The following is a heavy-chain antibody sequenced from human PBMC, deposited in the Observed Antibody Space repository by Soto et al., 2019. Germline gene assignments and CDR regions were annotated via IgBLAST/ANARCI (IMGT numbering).Heavy chain of an antibody. D-gene: IGHD3-9*01. V-gene: IGHV3-23*01. J-gene: IGHJ4*02. Sequence: WWSLRLSCAACRVTVCSYAMGWVRQDTRKGLEWVSAISGSGGSTYYADSVKGRFTISRDNSKNTLYLQMNSLRAEDTAVYYCAKDYYDILTGAAEYYFDYWGQGTLVTVSS. CDR1: RVTVCSYA. CDR2: ISGSGGST. CDR3: AKDYYDILTGAAEYYFDY.